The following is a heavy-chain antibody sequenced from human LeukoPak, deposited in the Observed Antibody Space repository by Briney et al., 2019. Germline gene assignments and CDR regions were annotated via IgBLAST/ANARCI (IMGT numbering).Heavy chain of an antibody. Sequence: ASVKVSCKASGYTFNTYGISRVRQAPGQGLEWMGWIRSYNGNTNYAQNVQGRLTMTTDTSTSTAYMELTSLTSDDTAVYYCARLHPYASGMEDGFDIWGQGTLVTVSS. J-gene: IGHJ3*02. D-gene: IGHD3-10*01. CDR1: GYTFNTYG. CDR2: IRSYNGNT. CDR3: ARLHPYASGMEDGFDI. V-gene: IGHV1-18*01.